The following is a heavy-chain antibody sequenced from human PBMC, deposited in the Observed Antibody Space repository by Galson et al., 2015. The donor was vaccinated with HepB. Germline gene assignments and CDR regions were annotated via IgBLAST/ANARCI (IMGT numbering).Heavy chain of an antibody. J-gene: IGHJ5*02. CDR2: ISAYNGNT. CDR1: GYTFTSYG. Sequence: SVKVSCKASGYTFTSYGISWVRQAPGQGLEWMGWISAYNGNTNYAQKLQGRVTMTTDTSTSTAYMELRSLRSDDTAVYYCARETGYSSGWPGLLFDPWGQGTLVTVSS. D-gene: IGHD6-19*01. V-gene: IGHV1-18*01. CDR3: ARETGYSSGWPGLLFDP.